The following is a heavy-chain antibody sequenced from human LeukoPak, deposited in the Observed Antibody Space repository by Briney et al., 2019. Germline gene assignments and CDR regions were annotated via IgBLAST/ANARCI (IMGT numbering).Heavy chain of an antibody. D-gene: IGHD3-22*01. CDR3: AKGSYYDSSGSFYFDY. CDR1: GFSFSSHW. J-gene: IGHJ4*02. V-gene: IGHV3-7*03. CDR2: IKEDGSRK. Sequence: GGSLRLSCAASGFSFSSHWMTWVRQAPGKGLEWVANIKEDGSRKNYVDSVKGRFTISRDNSKNTLYVQVNSLGTEDTAAYYCAKGSYYDSSGSFYFDYWGQGTLVTVSS.